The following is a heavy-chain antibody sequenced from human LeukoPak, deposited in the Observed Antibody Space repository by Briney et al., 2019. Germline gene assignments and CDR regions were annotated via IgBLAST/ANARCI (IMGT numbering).Heavy chain of an antibody. CDR2: ISGSGGST. V-gene: IGHV3-23*01. D-gene: IGHD1-20*01. J-gene: IGHJ4*02. CDR3: AKPKDNSLYCFDY. Sequence: PGGSRRLSCAASAFTFRSYAMSWVRQAGGKGLEWVSAISGSGGSTYYADSVKGRFTISRDNSKNTLYLQMSSLRAEDTAVYYCAKPKDNSLYCFDYWGQGTLGTASS. CDR1: AFTFRSYA.